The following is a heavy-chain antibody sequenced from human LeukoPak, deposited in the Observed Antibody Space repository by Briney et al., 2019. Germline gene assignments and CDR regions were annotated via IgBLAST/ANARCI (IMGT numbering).Heavy chain of an antibody. V-gene: IGHV4-34*01. CDR2: INQSGST. D-gene: IGHD2-2*02. CDR3: AGGYCMSTNCNIGGGGYYYYGMDV. J-gene: IGHJ6*02. Sequence: SETLSLTCVVYGGSFSGYYWTWIRQPPGKGLEWIGEINQSGSTNYNPSLKSRVTISVDTSKNQFSLKLSSVTAADTAVYYCAGGYCMSTNCNIGGGGYYYYGMDVWGQGTTVTVSS. CDR1: GGSFSGYY.